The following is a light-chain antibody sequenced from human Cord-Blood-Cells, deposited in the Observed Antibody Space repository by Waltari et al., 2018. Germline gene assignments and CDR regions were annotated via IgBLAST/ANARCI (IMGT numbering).Light chain of an antibody. CDR2: QDS. CDR1: KLGDKY. J-gene: IGLJ2*01. CDR3: QAWDSSTVV. V-gene: IGLV3-1*01. Sequence: SYELTQPPSVSVSPGHTASITCSGDKLGDKYACWYQQKPGQSPVLVIYQDSKLPPGIPERFSGSNSGNTTTLTISGTQAMDEADYYCQAWDSSTVVFGGGTKLTVL.